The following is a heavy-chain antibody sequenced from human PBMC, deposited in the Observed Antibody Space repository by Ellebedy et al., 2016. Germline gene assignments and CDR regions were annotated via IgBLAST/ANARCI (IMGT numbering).Heavy chain of an antibody. V-gene: IGHV5-51*01. J-gene: IGHJ4*02. CDR2: IYPDDSDT. D-gene: IGHD3-10*01. CDR3: ATVVDDSGAY. CDR1: GFDFNTNW. Sequence: GGSLRLSCKHSGFDFNTNWIAWVRQMPGKGLEWMGIIYPDDSDTKYGPSFQGHVTISVDKSITTPSLQWSSLKASDTGLYYCATVVDDSGAYWGQGTLVAVSS.